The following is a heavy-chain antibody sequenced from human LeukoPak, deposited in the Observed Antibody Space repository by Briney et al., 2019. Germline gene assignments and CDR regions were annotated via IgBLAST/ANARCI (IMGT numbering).Heavy chain of an antibody. Sequence: GGSLILSCAASGFTFSSFALSWVRQAPGKGLEWISGISGSGGRTDYADSVKGRFTISRDNSKNTLYLQMSSLRADDTALYYCAKSPPRCSGGSCYGYWGQGTLVTVSS. J-gene: IGHJ4*02. CDR3: AKSPPRCSGGSCYGY. V-gene: IGHV3-23*01. CDR2: ISGSGGRT. CDR1: GFTFSSFA. D-gene: IGHD2-15*01.